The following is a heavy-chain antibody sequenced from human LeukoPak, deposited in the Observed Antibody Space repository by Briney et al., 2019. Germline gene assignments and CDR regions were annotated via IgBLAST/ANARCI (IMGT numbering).Heavy chain of an antibody. J-gene: IGHJ3*02. Sequence: GASVKVSCKASGYTFTNYAMHWVRQAPGQRLEWMGWMNAGNDNTEYSQKLQGRVTITRDTSARTAYMDLSSLRSEDTAVYYCARGLYYYDSSGYGFDIWGQGTMVTVSS. D-gene: IGHD3-22*01. CDR1: GYTFTNYA. CDR2: MNAGNDNT. V-gene: IGHV1-3*01. CDR3: ARGLYYYDSSGYGFDI.